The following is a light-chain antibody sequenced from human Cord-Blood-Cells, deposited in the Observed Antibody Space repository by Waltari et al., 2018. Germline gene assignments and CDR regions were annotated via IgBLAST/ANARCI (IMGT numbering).Light chain of an antibody. V-gene: IGLV7-43*01. CDR3: LLYYGGAYV. CDR1: TGAVTIGYS. Sequence: QTVVTQEPSLTVSPGGPVTHTCASSTGAVTIGYSPNWSHQKPGQAPRSLIYSKSNKHDGTPARFSGSLLGGKAALTLSGVQPEDEAEYYCLLYYGGAYVFGTGTKVTVL. CDR2: SKS. J-gene: IGLJ1*01.